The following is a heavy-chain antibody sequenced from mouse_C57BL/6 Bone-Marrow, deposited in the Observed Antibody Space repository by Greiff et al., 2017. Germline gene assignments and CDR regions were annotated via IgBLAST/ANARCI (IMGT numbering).Heavy chain of an antibody. CDR3: ARDTPYDGYPHYYAMDY. Sequence: ESGPGLVKPSQSLSLTCSVTGYSITSGYYWNWIRQFPGNKLEWMGYISYDGSNNYNPSLKNRISITRDTSKNQFFLKLNSVTTEDIATYYCARDTPYDGYPHYYAMDYWGQGTSVTVSS. CDR1: GYSITSGYY. D-gene: IGHD2-3*01. V-gene: IGHV3-6*01. CDR2: ISYDGSN. J-gene: IGHJ4*01.